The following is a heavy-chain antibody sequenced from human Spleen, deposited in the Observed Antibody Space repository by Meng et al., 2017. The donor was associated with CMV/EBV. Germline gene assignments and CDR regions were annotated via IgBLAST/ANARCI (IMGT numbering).Heavy chain of an antibody. J-gene: IGHJ4*02. D-gene: IGHD3-3*01. CDR2: ISWDGGSS. Sequence: GGSLRLSCAASGFNFDDYAMQWVRQVPGKGLEWVSQISWDGGSSYYAASVKDRFTISRDNSKNSLYLQMNSLSAEDTAFYYCAMTYDFWSGYVNHYWGQGTLVTVSS. CDR3: AMTYDFWSGYVNHY. V-gene: IGHV3-43D*03. CDR1: GFNFDDYA.